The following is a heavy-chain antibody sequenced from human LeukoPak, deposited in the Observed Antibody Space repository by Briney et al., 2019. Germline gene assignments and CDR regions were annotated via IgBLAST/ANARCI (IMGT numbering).Heavy chain of an antibody. CDR1: GGSVSGDY. CDR3: ARVVYSGYDFRGAMDV. V-gene: IGHV4-59*02. J-gene: IGHJ6*03. Sequence: SETLSLTCTVSGGSVSGDYWSWIRQPPGKGLEFIGYIYYSGSTNYNPSLKSRVTISVDTSKNQFSLKLSSVTAADTAVYYCARVVYSGYDFRGAMDVWGKGTTVTVSS. CDR2: IYYSGST. D-gene: IGHD5-12*01.